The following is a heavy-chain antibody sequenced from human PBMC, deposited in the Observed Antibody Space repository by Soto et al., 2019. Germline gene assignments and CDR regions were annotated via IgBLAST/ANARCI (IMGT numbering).Heavy chain of an antibody. Sequence: PSETLSLTCTVSGGSISSSSYYWGWIRQPPGKGLEWIGSIYYSGSTYYNPSLKSRVTISVDTSKNQFSLELSSVTAADTAVYYCARLLAVAGTCWFDPWGQGTLVTVSS. CDR1: GGSISSSSYY. CDR3: ARLLAVAGTCWFDP. D-gene: IGHD6-19*01. V-gene: IGHV4-39*01. CDR2: IYYSGST. J-gene: IGHJ5*02.